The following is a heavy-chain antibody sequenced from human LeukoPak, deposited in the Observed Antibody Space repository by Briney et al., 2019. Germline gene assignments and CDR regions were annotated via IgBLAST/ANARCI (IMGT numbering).Heavy chain of an antibody. Sequence: ASVTVSCKASGYTFTSYGISWVRQAPGQGLEWMGWISAYNGNTIYAQKLQGRVTMTTDTSTSTAYMELRSLRSDDTAVYYCARESTDDSSGWYFDYWGQGTLVTVSS. D-gene: IGHD6-19*01. CDR2: ISAYNGNT. J-gene: IGHJ4*02. CDR1: GYTFTSYG. CDR3: ARESTDDSSGWYFDY. V-gene: IGHV1-18*01.